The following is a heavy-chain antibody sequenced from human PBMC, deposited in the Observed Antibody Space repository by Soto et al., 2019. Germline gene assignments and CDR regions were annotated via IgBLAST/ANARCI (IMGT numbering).Heavy chain of an antibody. CDR3: ARAGNFGYYDSSGYYGWFDP. V-gene: IGHV1-18*01. J-gene: IGHJ5*02. CDR1: GYTFTSYG. D-gene: IGHD3-22*01. Sequence: ASVKVSCKASGYTFTSYGISWVRQAPGQGLEWMGWISAYNGNTNYAQKLQGRVTMTTDTSTSTAYMELRSLRSDDTAVYYCARAGNFGYYDSSGYYGWFDPWGQGTLVTVSS. CDR2: ISAYNGNT.